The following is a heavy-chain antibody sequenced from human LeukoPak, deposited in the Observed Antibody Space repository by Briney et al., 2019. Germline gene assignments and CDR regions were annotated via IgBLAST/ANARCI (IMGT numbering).Heavy chain of an antibody. Sequence: GGSLRLSCAASGFTFRSYGMSWVRQAPGKGLEWVSGISGSGGSTYYADSVKGRFTMSRDNSKNTLYLQMNSLRAEDTAVYYCAKDIGSGYYYDSSGYYSDGIDYWGQGTLVTVSS. CDR2: ISGSGGST. J-gene: IGHJ4*02. CDR3: AKDIGSGYYYDSSGYYSDGIDY. V-gene: IGHV3-23*01. D-gene: IGHD3-22*01. CDR1: GFTFRSYG.